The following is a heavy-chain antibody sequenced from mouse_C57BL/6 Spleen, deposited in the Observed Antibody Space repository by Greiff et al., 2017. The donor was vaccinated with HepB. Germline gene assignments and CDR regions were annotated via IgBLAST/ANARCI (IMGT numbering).Heavy chain of an antibody. V-gene: IGHV3-6*01. D-gene: IGHD1-1*01. J-gene: IGHJ3*01. CDR1: GYSITSGYY. CDR3: ARDPGYYYGSEGFAY. CDR2: ISYDGSN. Sequence: EVKLQESGPGLVKPSQSLSLTCSVTGYSITSGYYWNWIRQFPGNKLEWMGYISYDGSNNYNPSLKNRISITRDTSKNQFFLKLNSVTTEDTATYYCARDPGYYYGSEGFAYWGQGTLVTVSA.